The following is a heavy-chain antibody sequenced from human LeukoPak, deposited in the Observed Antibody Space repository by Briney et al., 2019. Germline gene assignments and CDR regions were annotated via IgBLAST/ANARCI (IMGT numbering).Heavy chain of an antibody. CDR2: INHSGST. CDR3: ARGGRPKYYYGSGSYSY. D-gene: IGHD3-10*01. Sequence: SETLSLTCTVSGGSIRSSYYYWGWIRQPPGKGLEWIGEINHSGSTNYNPSLKSRVTISVDTSKNQFSLKLSSVTAADTAVYYCARGGRPKYYYGSGSYSYWGQGTLVTVSS. J-gene: IGHJ4*02. CDR1: GGSIRSSYYY. V-gene: IGHV4-39*07.